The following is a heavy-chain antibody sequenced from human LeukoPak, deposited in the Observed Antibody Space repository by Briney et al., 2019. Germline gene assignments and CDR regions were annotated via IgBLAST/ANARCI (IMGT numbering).Heavy chain of an antibody. V-gene: IGHV3-20*04. J-gene: IGHJ4*02. Sequence: GGSPRLSCAASGSTFDDHGMSWVRQVPGKGLEWVASINWNGGSTGYADSVKGRFTISRDNAKNSLFLQMNSLRAEDTALYYCAMGDSSGWYFDYWGQGTLVTVSS. CDR1: GSTFDDHG. CDR2: INWNGGST. D-gene: IGHD6-19*01. CDR3: AMGDSSGWYFDY.